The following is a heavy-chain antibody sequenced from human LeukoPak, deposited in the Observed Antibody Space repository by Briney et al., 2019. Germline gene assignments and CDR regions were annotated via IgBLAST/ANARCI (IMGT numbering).Heavy chain of an antibody. CDR1: GGSFSGYY. CDR3: ARVGQFRFDP. Sequence: SETLSLTCAVHGGSFSGYYWSWIRQPPGKGLGWIGEINHSGSTNYNPSLKSRVTISVDTSKNQFSLKLSSVTAADTAVYYCARVGQFRFDPWGQGTLVTVSS. J-gene: IGHJ5*02. CDR2: INHSGST. D-gene: IGHD2-21*01. V-gene: IGHV4-34*01.